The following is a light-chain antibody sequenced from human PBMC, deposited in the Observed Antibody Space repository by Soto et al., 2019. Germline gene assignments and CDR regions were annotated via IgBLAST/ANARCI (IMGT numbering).Light chain of an antibody. J-gene: IGLJ1*01. CDR3: QSYDTSMSGYV. CDR1: SSNIGTNYD. CDR2: ENV. V-gene: IGLV1-40*01. Sequence: QSALTQPPSVSGAPGKRVAISCTGSSSNIGTNYDVHWYQQLPGTAPKLLIYENVKRPSGIPDRFSGSKSGTSASLAITGLQTEDESYYYCQSYDTSMSGYVFGTGTKVTVL.